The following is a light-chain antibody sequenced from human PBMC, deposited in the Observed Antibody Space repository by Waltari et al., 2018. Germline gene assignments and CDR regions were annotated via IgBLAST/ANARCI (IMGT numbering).Light chain of an antibody. CDR3: CSYAGSFTWV. J-gene: IGLJ3*02. CDR2: DVT. CDR1: NSDVGRYNL. V-gene: IGLV2-23*02. Sequence: QSAPTQPASVSGSPGQSITISCTGTNSDVGRYNLVSWYQQHPDKAPKLILYDVTERTSGVSDRLSGSKSGNTASLTISGLQAEDEADYYCCSYAGSFTWVFGGGTKLTVL.